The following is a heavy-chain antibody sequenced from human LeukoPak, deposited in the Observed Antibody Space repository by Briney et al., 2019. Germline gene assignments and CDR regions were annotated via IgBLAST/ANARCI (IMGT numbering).Heavy chain of an antibody. Sequence: SETLSLTCTVSGGSISSSSYYWGWIRQPPGKGLEWIGEINHSGSTNYNPSLKSRVTISVDTSKNQFSLKLSSVTAADTAVYYCARGSIVGATTNWFDPWGQGTLVTVSS. CDR1: GGSISSSSYY. V-gene: IGHV4-39*07. D-gene: IGHD1-26*01. CDR2: INHSGST. J-gene: IGHJ5*02. CDR3: ARGSIVGATTNWFDP.